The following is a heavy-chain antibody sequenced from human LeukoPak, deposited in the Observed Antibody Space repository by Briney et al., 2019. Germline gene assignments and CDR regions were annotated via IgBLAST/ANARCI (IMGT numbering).Heavy chain of an antibody. CDR2: IYHSGST. D-gene: IGHD3-10*01. Sequence: PSQTLSLTCAVSGGSISSGGYSRSWIRQPPGKGLEWIGYIYHSGSTYYNPSLKSRATISVDRSKNQFSLKLSSVTAADTAVYYCARGEAMYYYGSGSFFDYWGQGTLVTVSS. J-gene: IGHJ4*02. V-gene: IGHV4-30-2*01. CDR3: ARGEAMYYYGSGSFFDY. CDR1: GGSISSGGYS.